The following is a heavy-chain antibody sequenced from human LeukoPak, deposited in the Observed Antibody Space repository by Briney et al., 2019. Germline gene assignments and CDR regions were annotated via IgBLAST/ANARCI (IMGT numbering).Heavy chain of an antibody. V-gene: IGHV4-4*02. CDR3: ARIRYHYHRGPDSDLYYFDY. CDR1: GFLFSKYW. D-gene: IGHD1-14*01. J-gene: IGHJ4*02. CDR2: IYYSGST. Sequence: GSLRLSCAASGFLFSKYWMTWVRQPPGKGLEWIGNIYYSGSTYYSSSLKSRVIISVDTSKNQFSLKLSSVTAADTAVYYCARIRYHYHRGPDSDLYYFDYWGQGTLVTVSP.